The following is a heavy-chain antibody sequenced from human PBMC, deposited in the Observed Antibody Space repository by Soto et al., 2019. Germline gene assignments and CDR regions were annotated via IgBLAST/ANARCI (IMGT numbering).Heavy chain of an antibody. D-gene: IGHD2-15*01. Sequence: GASVKVSCKASGFTFTSSAMQWVRQARGQRLEWIGWIVVGSGNTNYAQKFQERVTITRDISTSTACMELSSLRSEDTAVYYCARARVPYCSGGSCYNLGYYFDYWGQGTLVTVSS. V-gene: IGHV1-58*02. CDR3: ARARVPYCSGGSCYNLGYYFDY. CDR2: IVVGSGNT. J-gene: IGHJ4*02. CDR1: GFTFTSSA.